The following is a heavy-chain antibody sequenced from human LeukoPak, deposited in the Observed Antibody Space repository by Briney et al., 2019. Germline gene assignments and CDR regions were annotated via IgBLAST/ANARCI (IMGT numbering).Heavy chain of an antibody. CDR1: GYTFTSYY. D-gene: IGHD3-22*01. CDR2: INPSGGST. Sequence: ASVKVSCKASGYTFTSYYMHWVRQAPGQGLEWMGIINPSGGSTSYAQKFQGRVTMTRDTSTSTVYMELRSLRSDDTAVYYCARASYDSSGPDAFDIWGQGTMVTVSS. V-gene: IGHV1-46*01. J-gene: IGHJ3*02. CDR3: ARASYDSSGPDAFDI.